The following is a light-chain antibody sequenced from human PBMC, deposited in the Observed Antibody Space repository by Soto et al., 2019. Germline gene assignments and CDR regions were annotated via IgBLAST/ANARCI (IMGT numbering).Light chain of an antibody. CDR3: QQYGSSPYT. CDR1: QSVSSSY. CDR2: GAS. J-gene: IGKJ2*01. Sequence: EIVLTQSPGTLSLSPGERATLSCRASQSVSSSYLAWYQQKPGQAPRLLIYGASSRATGIPDRFSGSGSGTAFALAISRLEPEDFAVYYCQQYGSSPYTLGQGTELEIK. V-gene: IGKV3-20*01.